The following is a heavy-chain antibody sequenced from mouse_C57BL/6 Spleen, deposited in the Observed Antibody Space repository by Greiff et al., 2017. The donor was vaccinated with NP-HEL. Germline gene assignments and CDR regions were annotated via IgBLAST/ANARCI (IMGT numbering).Heavy chain of an antibody. J-gene: IGHJ2*01. CDR1: GYSITRGYY. CDR3: ARHLLRRYFDY. D-gene: IGHD1-1*01. CDR2: ISYDGSN. Sequence: DVQLQESGPGLVKPSQSLSLTCSVTGYSITRGYYWNWIRQFPGNKLEWMGYISYDGSNNYNPSLKNRISITRDTSKNQFFLKLNSVTTEDTATYYCARHLLRRYFDYWGQGTTLTVSS. V-gene: IGHV3-6*01.